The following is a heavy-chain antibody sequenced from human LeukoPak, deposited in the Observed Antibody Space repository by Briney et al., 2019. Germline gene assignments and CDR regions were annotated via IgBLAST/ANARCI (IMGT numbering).Heavy chain of an antibody. CDR2: INPNSGGT. J-gene: IGHJ4*02. D-gene: IGHD1-7*01. Sequence: ASVKVSCKASGYTFTGYYMHWVRQAPGQGLEWMGWINPNSGGTNYAQKFQGRVTMTRDTSISTAYMELSWLRSDDTAVYYCARRVGGGNYDLDYWGQGTLVTVSS. V-gene: IGHV1-2*02. CDR1: GYTFTGYY. CDR3: ARRVGGGNYDLDY.